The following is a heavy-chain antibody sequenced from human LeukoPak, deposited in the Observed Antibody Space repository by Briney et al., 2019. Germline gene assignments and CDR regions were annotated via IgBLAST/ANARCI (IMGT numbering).Heavy chain of an antibody. CDR1: GFTFSSYE. V-gene: IGHV3-48*03. Sequence: GGSLRLSCAASGFTFSSYEMNWVRQAPGKGLQWVSYISGGGSTTYYADSVKGRFIISRDNAKNSLYLQMNSLRGEDTAAYYCARDPWIAVTGSGGFDPWGQGTLVTVSS. CDR2: ISGGGSTT. D-gene: IGHD6-19*01. J-gene: IGHJ5*02. CDR3: ARDPWIAVTGSGGFDP.